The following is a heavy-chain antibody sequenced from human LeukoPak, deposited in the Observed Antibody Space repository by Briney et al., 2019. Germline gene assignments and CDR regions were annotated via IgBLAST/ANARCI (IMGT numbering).Heavy chain of an antibody. J-gene: IGHJ4*02. CDR1: GFTFSSYA. V-gene: IGHV3-30*04. CDR2: ISYDGSNK. CDR3: ARAVIGDYYDSSGYSDY. Sequence: PGGSLRLSCAASGFTFSSYAMHWVRQAPGKGLEWVAVISYDGSNKYYADSVKGRLTISRDNSKNTLYLQMNSLRAEDTAVYYCARAVIGDYYDSSGYSDYWGQGTLVTVSS. D-gene: IGHD3-22*01.